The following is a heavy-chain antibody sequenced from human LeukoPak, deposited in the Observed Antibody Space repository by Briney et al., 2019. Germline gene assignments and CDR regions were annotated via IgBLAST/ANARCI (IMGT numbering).Heavy chain of an antibody. J-gene: IGHJ4*02. CDR2: IIPLFHTA. D-gene: IGHD3-10*01. CDR1: GGTFNNHA. CDR3: ASLKPPLYYGSGYLY. V-gene: IGHV1-69*13. Sequence: SVTVSCKASGGTFNNHAISWVRQAPGQGLEWMGGIIPLFHTANYAQKFQGRVTITADESTSTAYMDLRSLKSEDTAVYYCASLKPPLYYGSGYLYWGQGTLVTVSS.